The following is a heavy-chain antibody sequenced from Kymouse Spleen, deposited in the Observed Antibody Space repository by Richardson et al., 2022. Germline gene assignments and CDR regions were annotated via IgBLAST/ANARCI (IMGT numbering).Heavy chain of an antibody. J-gene: IGHJ5*02. CDR1: GGSISSSSYY. Sequence: QLQLQESGPGLVKPSETLSLTCTVSGGSISSSSYYWGWIRQPPGKGLEWIGSIYYSGSTYYNPSLKSRVTISVDTSKNQFSLKLSSVTAADTAVYYCARYNWNHRNWFDPWGQGTLVTVSS. D-gene: IGHD1-20*01,IGHD1-7*01. CDR3: ARYNWNHRNWFDP. V-gene: IGHV4-39*01. CDR2: IYYSGST.